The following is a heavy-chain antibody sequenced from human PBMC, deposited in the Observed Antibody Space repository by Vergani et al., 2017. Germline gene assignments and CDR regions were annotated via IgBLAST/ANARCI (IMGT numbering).Heavy chain of an antibody. Sequence: QLQLQESGPGLVKPSATLSLTCSVSGASIRSSNYYWGWIRQPPGKGLEWIASIYYSGSTYYNPSLKSRVTISVDTSKNQFYLKLSSVTAADTAVYFCARHSTVEWLVKLGWIDPWGQGILVTGSS. CDR3: ARHSTVEWLVKLGWIDP. CDR2: IYYSGST. D-gene: IGHD6-19*01. V-gene: IGHV4-39*01. J-gene: IGHJ5*02. CDR1: GASIRSSNYY.